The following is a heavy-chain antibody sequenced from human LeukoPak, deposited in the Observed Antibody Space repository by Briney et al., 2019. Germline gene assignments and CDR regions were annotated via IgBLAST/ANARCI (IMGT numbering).Heavy chain of an antibody. Sequence: SSETLSLTCAVSGYSISSGYYWGWIRQPPGMGLEWIGSIYHSGTTYYNPSLKSRVTISVDTSKNQFSLKLSSVTAADTAVYYCARARTTVTTYQFDYWGQGTLVTVSS. CDR2: IYHSGTT. J-gene: IGHJ4*02. CDR1: GYSISSGYY. V-gene: IGHV4-38-2*01. D-gene: IGHD4-17*01. CDR3: ARARTTVTTYQFDY.